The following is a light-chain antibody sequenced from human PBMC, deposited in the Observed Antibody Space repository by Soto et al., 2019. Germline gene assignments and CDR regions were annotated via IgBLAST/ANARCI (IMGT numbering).Light chain of an antibody. CDR1: QSVSNSY. Sequence: ESVLTQSPGTLSLSPGERATLSCRATQSVSNSYFAWYQQRPGQAPSLLLYGISNRATGIPVRVSGSGSGTDFTLTISRLEPEYFVVYYCQQYSTFPHTFGQGTKLEVK. CDR2: GIS. J-gene: IGKJ2*01. V-gene: IGKV3-20*01. CDR3: QQYSTFPHT.